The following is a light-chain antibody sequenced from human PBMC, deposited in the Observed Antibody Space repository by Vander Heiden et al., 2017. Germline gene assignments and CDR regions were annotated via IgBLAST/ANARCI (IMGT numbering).Light chain of an antibody. CDR3: QQDNNGPQT. CDR1: QSVSSN. CDR2: GAS. V-gene: IGKV3-15*01. Sequence: IVMTQSPATLSMSPGERATIACRASQSVSSNLAWYQQKPGKAPRLLIYGASTRATGIPARFSGSGSGTEFTLTISSLQSEDFAVYYCQQDNNGPQTFGQGTKVEIK. J-gene: IGKJ1*01.